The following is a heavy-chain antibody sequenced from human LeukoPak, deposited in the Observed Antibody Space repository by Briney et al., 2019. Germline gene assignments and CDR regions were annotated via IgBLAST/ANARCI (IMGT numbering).Heavy chain of an antibody. CDR2: ISYDGSNK. CDR3: AKDARYCSGGSCYPNAFDI. D-gene: IGHD2-15*01. CDR1: GFTFSSYA. V-gene: IGHV3-30-3*01. Sequence: PGGSLRLSCAASGFTFSSYAMHWVRQAPGKGLEGVAVISYDGSNKYYADSVKGRFTISRDNSKNTLYLQMNSLRAEDTAVYYCAKDARYCSGGSCYPNAFDIWGQGTMVTVSS. J-gene: IGHJ3*02.